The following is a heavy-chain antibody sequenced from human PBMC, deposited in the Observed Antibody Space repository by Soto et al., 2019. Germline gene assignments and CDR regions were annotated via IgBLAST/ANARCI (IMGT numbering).Heavy chain of an antibody. V-gene: IGHV3-30-3*01. J-gene: IGHJ6*02. CDR3: AGEWLSDYYYYGMDV. Sequence: LXLSCAASVFTFSRYAMHWVRQAPGKGLEWVAVISYDGSNKYYADSVKGRFTISRDNSKNTLYLQMNSLRAEDTAVYYCAGEWLSDYYYYGMDVWGQGTKVTVYS. CDR1: VFTFSRYA. D-gene: IGHD3-22*01. CDR2: ISYDGSNK.